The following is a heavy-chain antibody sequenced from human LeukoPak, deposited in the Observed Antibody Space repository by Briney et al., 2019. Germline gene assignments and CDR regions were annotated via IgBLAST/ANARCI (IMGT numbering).Heavy chain of an antibody. Sequence: PGRSLRLSCAASGFTFDDYAMHWVRQAPGEGLEWVSYISSSSSTIYYADSVKGRFTISRDNAKNSLYLQMNSLRAEDTAVYYCAREGQLQGGAFDIWGQGTMVTVSS. CDR2: ISSSSSTI. J-gene: IGHJ3*02. V-gene: IGHV3-48*01. D-gene: IGHD4-23*01. CDR1: GFTFDDYA. CDR3: AREGQLQGGAFDI.